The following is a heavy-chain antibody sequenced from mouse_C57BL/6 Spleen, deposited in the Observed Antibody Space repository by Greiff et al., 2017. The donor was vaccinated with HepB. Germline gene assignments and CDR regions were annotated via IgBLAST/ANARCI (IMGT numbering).Heavy chain of an antibody. V-gene: IGHV1-9*01. CDR1: GYTFTGYW. Sequence: VKLQQSGAELMKPGASVKLSCKATGYTFTGYWIEWVKQRPGHGLEWIGEILPGSGSTNYNEKFKGKATFTADTSSNTAYMQLSSLTTEDSAIYYCARWGTAVGAPYYYAMDYWGQGTSVTVSS. D-gene: IGHD1-1*01. J-gene: IGHJ4*01. CDR3: ARWGTAVGAPYYYAMDY. CDR2: ILPGSGST.